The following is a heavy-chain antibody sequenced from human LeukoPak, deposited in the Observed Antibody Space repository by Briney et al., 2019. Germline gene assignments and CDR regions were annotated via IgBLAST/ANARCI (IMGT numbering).Heavy chain of an antibody. V-gene: IGHV4-34*01. CDR2: INHSGST. CDR1: GGSFSGYY. CDR3: AREGPYTDYVWGSYRYIDYFDY. D-gene: IGHD3-16*02. Sequence: KSSETLSLTCAVYGGSFSGYYWSWIRQPPGKGLEWIGEINHSGSTNYNPSLKSRVTISVDTSKNQFSLKLSSVTAADTAVYYCAREGPYTDYVWGSYRYIDYFDYWGQGTLVTVSS. J-gene: IGHJ4*02.